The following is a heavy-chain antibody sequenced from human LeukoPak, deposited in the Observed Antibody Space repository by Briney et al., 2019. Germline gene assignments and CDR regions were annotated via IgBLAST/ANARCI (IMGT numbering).Heavy chain of an antibody. CDR2: ISYDGSNK. V-gene: IGHV3-30*18. CDR3: AKDPGNY. CDR1: GFTFSSYG. Sequence: GSLRLSCAASGFTFSSYGMHWVRQAPGKGLEWVAVISYDGSNKYYADSVKGRFTIPRDNSKNTLYLQMNSLRAEDTAVYYCAKDPGNYWGQGTLVTVSS. J-gene: IGHJ4*02.